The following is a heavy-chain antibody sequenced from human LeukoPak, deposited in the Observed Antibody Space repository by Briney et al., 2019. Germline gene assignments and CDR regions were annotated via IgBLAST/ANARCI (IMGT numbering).Heavy chain of an antibody. CDR1: GGSISSYY. CDR3: ARSYSGYDYVDY. V-gene: IGHV4-59*01. CDR2: IYYSGST. D-gene: IGHD5-12*01. Sequence: PSETLSLTCTVSGGSISSYYWSWIRQPPGKGLEWIGYIYYSGSTNYNPSLKSRVAISVDTSKNQFSLKLSSVTAADTAVYYCARSYSGYDYVDYWGQGTLVTVSS. J-gene: IGHJ4*02.